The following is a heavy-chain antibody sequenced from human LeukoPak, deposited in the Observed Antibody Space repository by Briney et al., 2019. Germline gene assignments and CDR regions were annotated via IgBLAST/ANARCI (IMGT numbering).Heavy chain of an antibody. CDR3: ARANIATRPFTNWFDP. Sequence: ASVKVSCKASGYTFTGHYMHWVRQAPGQGLEWVGWINPNSGGTNCEQKFQGRVTMTRDTSISTAYIELSRLRSDDTAVYYCARANIATRPFTNWFDPWGQGTLVTVSS. V-gene: IGHV1-2*02. J-gene: IGHJ5*02. CDR1: GYTFTGHY. D-gene: IGHD6-6*01. CDR2: INPNSGGT.